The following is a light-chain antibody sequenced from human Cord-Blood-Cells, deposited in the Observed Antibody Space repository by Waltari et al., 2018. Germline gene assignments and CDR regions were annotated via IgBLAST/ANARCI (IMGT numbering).Light chain of an antibody. CDR2: DVS. V-gene: IGLV2-11*01. CDR3: CAYAGSYTFEV. CDR1: SSAVGAYNY. J-gene: IGLJ3*02. Sequence: QPALTQPRSVSGSPGQPVPISCTATSSAVGAYNYVSGYQQPPGKAPKLMVYDVSKRPSGVPDRFSGSKSGNTASLTISGLQAEDEADYYCCAYAGSYTFEVFGGGTKLTVL.